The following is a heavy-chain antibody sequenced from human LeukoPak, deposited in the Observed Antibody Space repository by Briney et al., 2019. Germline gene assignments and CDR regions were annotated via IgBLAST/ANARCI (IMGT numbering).Heavy chain of an antibody. D-gene: IGHD5-18*01. CDR3: AKGLIRGYSYGPSDY. Sequence: ETLSLTCTVSGGSISSYYWSWVRQAPGKGLEWVSAISGSGGSTYYADSVKGRFTISRDNSKNTLYLQMNSLRAEDTAVYYCAKGLIRGYSYGPSDYWGQGTLVTVSS. CDR2: ISGSGGST. J-gene: IGHJ4*02. CDR1: GGSISSYY. V-gene: IGHV3-23*01.